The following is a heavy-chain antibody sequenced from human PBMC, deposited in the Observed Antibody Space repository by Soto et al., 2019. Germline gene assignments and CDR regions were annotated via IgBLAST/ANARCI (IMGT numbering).Heavy chain of an antibody. CDR1: GFTFSSYG. V-gene: IGHV3-33*01. CDR2: IWYDGSNK. J-gene: IGHJ6*02. Sequence: GGSLRLSCAASGFTFSSYGMRWVRQAPGKGLEWVAVIWYDGSNKYYADSVKGRFTISRDNSKNTLYLQMNSLRAEDTAVYYFASSGDILTGYNYYYGMDVWGQGTTVTVSS. D-gene: IGHD3-9*01. CDR3: ASSGDILTGYNYYYGMDV.